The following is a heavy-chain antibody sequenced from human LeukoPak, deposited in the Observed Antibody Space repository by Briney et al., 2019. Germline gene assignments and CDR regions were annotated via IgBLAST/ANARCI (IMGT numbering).Heavy chain of an antibody. J-gene: IGHJ6*02. CDR2: ISGSGGST. D-gene: IGHD2-2*01. CDR3: AKDSCSSTSCYSGMDV. V-gene: IGHV3-23*01. Sequence: GGSLRLSCAASGFTVSSNYMSWVRQAPGKGLEWVSVISGSGGSTYYADSVKGRFTISRDNSKNTLYLQMNSLRAEDTAVYYCAKDSCSSTSCYSGMDVWGQGTTVTVSS. CDR1: GFTVSSNY.